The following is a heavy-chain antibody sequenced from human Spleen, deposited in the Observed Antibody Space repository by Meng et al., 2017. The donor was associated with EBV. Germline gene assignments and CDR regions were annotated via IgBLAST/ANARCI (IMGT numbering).Heavy chain of an antibody. Sequence: QVTLQQVGGGLLKPSETLSLTCAVNGGSFSGHYWTWIRQPPGKGLEWIGEIIHTGETNYNPSLTGRVTISRDTSKKHLSLRLNSVTAADTAVYYCVRGGEGDGYSLPYWGQGTLVTVSS. CDR2: IIHTGET. D-gene: IGHD5-24*01. V-gene: IGHV4-34*02. CDR3: VRGGEGDGYSLPY. CDR1: GGSFSGHY. J-gene: IGHJ4*02.